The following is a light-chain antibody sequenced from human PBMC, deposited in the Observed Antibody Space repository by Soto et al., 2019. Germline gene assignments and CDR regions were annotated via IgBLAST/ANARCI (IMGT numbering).Light chain of an antibody. CDR3: QQYDNWPRT. V-gene: IGKV3-15*01. J-gene: IGKJ1*01. CDR2: GAS. Sequence: EIVMTQSPATLSVSPGERATLSCRASQSVSSNLAWYQQKPGQAPRLLMYGASTRATGIPARFSGSGSRTEFTLTISSLQSEDFAVYYCQQYDNWPRTFGQGTKVDTK. CDR1: QSVSSN.